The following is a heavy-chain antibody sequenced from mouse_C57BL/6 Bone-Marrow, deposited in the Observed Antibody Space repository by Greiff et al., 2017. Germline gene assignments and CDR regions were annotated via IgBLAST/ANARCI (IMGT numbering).Heavy chain of an antibody. Sequence: VQLQQSGPELVKPGASVKISCKASGYAFSSSWMNWVKQRPGKGLEWIGRIYPGDGDTNYNGKFKGKATLTADKSSSTAYMQRSSLTSEDSAVYFCARGGYYWGQGTTLTVSS. J-gene: IGHJ2*01. CDR3: ARGGYY. V-gene: IGHV1-82*01. CDR2: IYPGDGDT. CDR1: GYAFSSSW.